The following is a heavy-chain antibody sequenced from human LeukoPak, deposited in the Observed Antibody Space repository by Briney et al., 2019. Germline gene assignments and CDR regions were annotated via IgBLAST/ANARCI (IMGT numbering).Heavy chain of an antibody. D-gene: IGHD3/OR15-3a*01. CDR2: ISGSGGST. V-gene: IGHV3-23*01. J-gene: IGHJ3*02. CDR3: AREWTHDAFDI. Sequence: GGSLRLSCAASGFAFSSYAMSWVRQAPGKGLEWVSAISGSGGSTYYADSVKGRFTISRDDAKNSLYLQMNSLRAEDTAVYYCAREWTHDAFDIWGQGTMVTVSS. CDR1: GFAFSSYA.